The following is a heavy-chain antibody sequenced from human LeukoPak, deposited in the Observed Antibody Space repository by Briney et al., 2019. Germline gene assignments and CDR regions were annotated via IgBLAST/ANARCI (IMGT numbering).Heavy chain of an antibody. CDR3: ARVLQSSSWNLGCMDV. CDR1: GFTFSNYD. J-gene: IGHJ6*02. CDR2: IGKAGAT. Sequence: GGSLRLSCAASGFTFSNYDMHWVRQGVGKGLEWVSGIGKAGATYYSGSVKGRFTISRDNAKKSLFLQMNSLRAEDTAFYYCARVLQSSSWNLGCMDVWGQGTTVIVSS. D-gene: IGHD6-13*01. V-gene: IGHV3-13*01.